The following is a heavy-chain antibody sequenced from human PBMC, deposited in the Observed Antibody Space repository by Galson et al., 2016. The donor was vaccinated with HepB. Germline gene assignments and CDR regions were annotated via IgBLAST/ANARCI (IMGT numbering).Heavy chain of an antibody. V-gene: IGHV1-46*01. CDR3: ARDRATVGCSSSSCNYYIDD. D-gene: IGHD2-15*01. J-gene: IGHJ6*03. CDR2: INPTDGTT. CDR1: GYTFIRFY. Sequence: SVKVSCKASGYTFIRFYMHWVRQAPGHGLEWMGMINPTDGTTTYAQNFQGIVTMTRGPSTSTVHMYLSSLRSEDTAVYYCARDRATVGCSSSSCNYYIDDWGKGTTVTVSS.